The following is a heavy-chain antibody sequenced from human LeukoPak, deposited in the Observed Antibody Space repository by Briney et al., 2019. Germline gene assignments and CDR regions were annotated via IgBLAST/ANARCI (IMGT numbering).Heavy chain of an antibody. CDR1: GYTFTRYD. CDR2: INPSTGDT. Sequence: GASVKVSCKASGYTFTRYDINWVRQATGQGLEWMGWINPSTGDTKYAKMFQGRVTMTTGASISTAYMELSGLRPADTAIYFCVSAYDQWGQGTLVTVSS. CDR3: VSAYDQ. J-gene: IGHJ5*02. V-gene: IGHV1-2*02.